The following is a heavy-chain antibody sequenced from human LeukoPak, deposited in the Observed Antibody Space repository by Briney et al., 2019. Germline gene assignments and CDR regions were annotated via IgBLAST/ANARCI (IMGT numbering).Heavy chain of an antibody. V-gene: IGHV3-74*01. J-gene: IGHJ4*02. CDR1: GITFSSHW. Sequence: GGSLRLSCVASGITFSSHWMYWVRQAPGKGLVWVSRISTDGYTTDYADFVQGRFTASRDNTKNTWSLEMNSLRAEDTAVYYCVVGGSPGYWGQGTLVTVSS. CDR3: VVGGSPGY. D-gene: IGHD2-15*01. CDR2: ISTDGYTT.